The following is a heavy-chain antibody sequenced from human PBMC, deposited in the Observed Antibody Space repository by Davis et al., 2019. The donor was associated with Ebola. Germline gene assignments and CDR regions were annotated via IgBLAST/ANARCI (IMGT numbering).Heavy chain of an antibody. D-gene: IGHD3-9*01. CDR1: GYTFTSYA. Sequence: ASVKVSCKASGYTFTSYAMHWVRQAPGQRLEWMGWINAGNGNTKYSQKFQGRVTITRDTSASTAYMELSSLRSEDTAVYYCAREEDILTGYYAPYYYYGMDVWGQGTTVTVSS. CDR3: AREEDILTGYYAPYYYYGMDV. CDR2: INAGNGNT. V-gene: IGHV1-3*01. J-gene: IGHJ6*02.